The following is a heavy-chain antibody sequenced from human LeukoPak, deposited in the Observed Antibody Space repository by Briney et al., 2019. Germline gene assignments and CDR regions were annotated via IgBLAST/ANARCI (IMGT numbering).Heavy chain of an antibody. CDR3: ARGVCTSTSCFAGDYGMDV. D-gene: IGHD2-2*01. CDR2: IYYSGST. Sequence: SETLSLTCTVSGGSISSSSYYWGWIRQPPGKGLEWIGSIYYSGSTYYNPSLKSRVTISVDTSKNQFSLKLGSVTAADTAVYYCARGVCTSTSCFAGDYGMDVWGQGTTVTVSS. J-gene: IGHJ6*02. CDR1: GGSISSSSYY. V-gene: IGHV4-39*01.